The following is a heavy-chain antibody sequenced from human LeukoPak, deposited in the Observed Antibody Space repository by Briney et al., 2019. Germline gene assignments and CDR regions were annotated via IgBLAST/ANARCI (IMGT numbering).Heavy chain of an antibody. V-gene: IGHV4-31*11. CDR3: ARAAVGSRYGETGHFDY. CDR2: IYYSGTI. D-gene: IGHD1-26*01. J-gene: IGHJ4*02. Sequence: PSETLSLTCAVSGASISSGGYYWSWIRQQPAKGLEWIGYIYYSGTIYKNPSLSSRSTISVDTSANQFSLRLMSVTAADTAVYFCARAAVGSRYGETGHFDYWGQGALVTVST. CDR1: GASISSGGYY.